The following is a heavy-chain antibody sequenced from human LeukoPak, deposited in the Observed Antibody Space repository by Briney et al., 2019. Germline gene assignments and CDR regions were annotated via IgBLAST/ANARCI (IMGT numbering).Heavy chain of an antibody. CDR3: ATLRGASTAVFDS. Sequence: SETLSLTCAVSGGSISSYSWSWIRQPPGKGLEWIGYIYYTGIPNYNPSLKSRVTISVDTSKNQISLKLSSVTAEDTALYYCATLRGASTAVFDSWGQGILVTVSS. D-gene: IGHD2-21*02. V-gene: IGHV4-59*08. CDR2: IYYTGIP. J-gene: IGHJ4*02. CDR1: GGSISSYS.